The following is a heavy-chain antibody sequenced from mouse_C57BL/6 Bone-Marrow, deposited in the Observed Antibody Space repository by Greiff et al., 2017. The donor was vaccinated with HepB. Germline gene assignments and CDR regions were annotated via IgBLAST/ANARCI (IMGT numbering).Heavy chain of an antibody. CDR3: ATNDGYYSFAY. Sequence: VMLVESGPGLVAPSQSLSITCTVSGFSLTSYGVDWVRQPPGKGLAWLGVIWGGGSTNYNSALMSRLSISKDNSKSQVFLKMNSVQTDDTAMYYCATNDGYYSFAYWGQGTLVTVSA. J-gene: IGHJ3*01. CDR1: GFSLTSYG. V-gene: IGHV2-9*01. CDR2: IWGGGST. D-gene: IGHD2-3*01.